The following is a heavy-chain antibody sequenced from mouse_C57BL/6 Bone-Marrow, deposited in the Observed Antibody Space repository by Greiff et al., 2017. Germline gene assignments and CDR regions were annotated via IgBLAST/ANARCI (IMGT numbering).Heavy chain of an antibody. CDR2: IDPSDSYT. J-gene: IGHJ2*01. V-gene: IGHV1-59*01. Sequence: VQLQQPGAELVRPGTSVKLSCKASGYTFTSYWMHWVKQRPGQGLEWIGVIDPSDSYTNYNQKFKGKATLTVDTSSSTAYMQLSSLTFEDSAVYDCASRNYFDYWGQGTTLTVSS. CDR3: ASRNYFDY. CDR1: GYTFTSYW.